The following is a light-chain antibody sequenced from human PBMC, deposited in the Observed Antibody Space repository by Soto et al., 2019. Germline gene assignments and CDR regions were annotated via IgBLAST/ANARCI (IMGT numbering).Light chain of an antibody. Sequence: DIQMTQSPSTLSASVGDRVTITCRASQNIVRWLAWYQQKPGRAPKLLIYDASSLQSGVPSRFSGSGSGTEFTLTISSLQPEDFATYFCQQSYTTPVYSFGQGTKVDIK. CDR1: QNIVRW. J-gene: IGKJ2*01. V-gene: IGKV1-5*01. CDR3: QQSYTTPVYS. CDR2: DAS.